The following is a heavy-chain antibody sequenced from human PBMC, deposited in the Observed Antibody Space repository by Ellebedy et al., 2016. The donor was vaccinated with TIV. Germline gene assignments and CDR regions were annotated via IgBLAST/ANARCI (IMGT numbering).Heavy chain of an antibody. CDR3: AREGWVGEGGNYYYYGMDV. CDR1: GGSFSGYY. J-gene: IGHJ6*02. V-gene: IGHV4-34*01. CDR2: INHSGST. Sequence: MPGGSLRLSCAVYGGSFSGYYWRWIRQPPGKGLEWIGEINHSGSTNYNPSLKSRVTISVDTSKNQFSLKLSSVTAADTAVYYCAREGWVGEGGNYYYYGMDVWGQGTTVTVSS. D-gene: IGHD3-16*01.